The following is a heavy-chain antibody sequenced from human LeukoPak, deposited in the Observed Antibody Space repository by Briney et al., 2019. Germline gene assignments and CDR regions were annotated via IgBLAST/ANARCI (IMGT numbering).Heavy chain of an antibody. D-gene: IGHD6-13*01. Sequence: PSETLSLTCTVSGGSISSSSYYWGWIRQPPGKGLEWIGSIYYSGSTYYNPSLKSRVTISVDTSKNQFSLKLSSVTAADTAVYYCARVRRTAAGSFDYWGQGTLVTVSS. J-gene: IGHJ4*02. V-gene: IGHV4-39*07. CDR1: GGSISSSSYY. CDR3: ARVRRTAAGSFDY. CDR2: IYYSGST.